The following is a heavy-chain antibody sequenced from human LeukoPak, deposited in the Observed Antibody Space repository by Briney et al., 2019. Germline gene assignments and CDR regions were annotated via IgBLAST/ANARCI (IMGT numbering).Heavy chain of an antibody. Sequence: SETLSLTCTVSGGSISSYYWSWIRQPLGKGLAWIGYIYYSGSTNYNPSLKSRVTISVDTSKNQFSLKLSSVTAADTAVYYCARAPLLGIFGLDPWGQGTLVTVSS. D-gene: IGHD3-3*01. V-gene: IGHV4-59*01. CDR2: IYYSGST. CDR1: GGSISSYY. CDR3: ARAPLLGIFGLDP. J-gene: IGHJ5*02.